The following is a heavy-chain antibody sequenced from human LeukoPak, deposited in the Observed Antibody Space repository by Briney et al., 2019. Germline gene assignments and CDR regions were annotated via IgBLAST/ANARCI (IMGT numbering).Heavy chain of an antibody. CDR1: GFTFDDYT. D-gene: IGHD6-19*01. V-gene: IGHV3-43*01. Sequence: GGSLRLSCAASGFTFDDYTMHWVRQAPGKGLEWVSLISWDGGSTYYADSVKRRFTISRDNSKNSLYLQMNSLRTGDIALCDCAKAVAGQGYYYMDVWGKGTTVTVSS. CDR2: ISWDGGST. CDR3: AKAVAGQGYYYMDV. J-gene: IGHJ6*03.